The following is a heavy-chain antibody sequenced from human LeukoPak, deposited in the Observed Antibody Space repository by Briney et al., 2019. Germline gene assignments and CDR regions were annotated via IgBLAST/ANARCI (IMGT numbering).Heavy chain of an antibody. D-gene: IGHD4-17*01. CDR2: ISAYNGNT. CDR3: ARTTYGYFDY. CDR1: GYTFNSYG. J-gene: IGHJ4*02. V-gene: IGHV1-18*01. Sequence: ASVKVSCKAPGYTFNSYGVSWVRQAPGQGLEWMGWISAYNGNTNYAQRFQGRFTMTTETSTTTVNMELRSLTSDDTAVYYCARTTYGYFDYWGQGTLVTVSS.